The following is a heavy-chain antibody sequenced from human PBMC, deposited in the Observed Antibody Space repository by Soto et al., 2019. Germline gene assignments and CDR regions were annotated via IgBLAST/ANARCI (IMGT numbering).Heavy chain of an antibody. J-gene: IGHJ4*02. CDR3: ARGCCRASCPYYFDS. D-gene: IGHD2-2*01. CDR2: IRQDGSAR. Sequence: EVQLVESGGGLVQPGGSLRLSCAASGFPFSSYGMSWVRQAPGRGLEWVATIRQDGSARHYVDSVEGRLTISRDNVKNSLSLPKNSLIAEDTTVYHCARGCCRASCPYYFDSWGRGTLVTVSS. V-gene: IGHV3-7*01. CDR1: GFPFSSYG.